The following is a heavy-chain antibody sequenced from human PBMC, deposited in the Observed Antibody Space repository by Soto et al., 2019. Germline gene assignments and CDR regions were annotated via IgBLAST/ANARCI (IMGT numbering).Heavy chain of an antibody. CDR1: GFTFSSYA. CDR2: ISGSGGNA. Sequence: EVQLLESGGGLVQPGGSLRLSCAASGFTFSSYAMSWVRQAPGKGLEWVSTISGSGGNAYYADSVKGRFSISRDNSKSTPRLQMNSLRADDPAVYYCAKDGASGSYPPYYYFGTDVWGQGTTVTVSS. CDR3: AKDGASGSYPPYYYFGTDV. D-gene: IGHD1-26*01. J-gene: IGHJ6*02. V-gene: IGHV3-23*01.